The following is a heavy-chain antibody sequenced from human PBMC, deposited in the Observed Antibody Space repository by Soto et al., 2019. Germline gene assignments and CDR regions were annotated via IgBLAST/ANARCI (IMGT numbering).Heavy chain of an antibody. CDR1: GYTFTSYA. CDR3: ARALVPAAIRSYYYYGMDV. J-gene: IGHJ6*02. D-gene: IGHD2-2*02. V-gene: IGHV1-3*01. Sequence: ASVKVSCKASGYTFTSYAMHWVRQAPGQRLEWMGWINAGNGNTKYSQKFQGRVTITRDTSASTAYMELSSLRSEDTAVYYCARALVPAAIRSYYYYGMDVWGQGTTVTVSS. CDR2: INAGNGNT.